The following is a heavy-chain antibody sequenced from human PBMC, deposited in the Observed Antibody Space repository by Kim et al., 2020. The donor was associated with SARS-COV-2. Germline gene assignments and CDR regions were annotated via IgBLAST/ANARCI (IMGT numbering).Heavy chain of an antibody. Sequence: KYYADSLEGRVTISRDNSRNRLNLQMNSLRAEETAVYYCARARGGVMGVWGQGTKVTVSS. V-gene: IGHV3-33*01. CDR2: K. D-gene: IGHD3-16*01. CDR3: ARARGGVMGV. J-gene: IGHJ6*02.